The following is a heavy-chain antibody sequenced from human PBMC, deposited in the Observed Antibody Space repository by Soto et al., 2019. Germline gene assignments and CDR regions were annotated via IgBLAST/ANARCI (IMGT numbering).Heavy chain of an antibody. J-gene: IGHJ6*02. CDR2: IIPIFGTA. CDR3: ARRSIIAAAGTAWYGMDV. V-gene: IGHV1-69*06. CDR1: GGTFSSYA. D-gene: IGHD6-13*01. Sequence: AVKVSCKASGGTFSSYAISGVRQAPGQGREGMGGIIPIFGTANYAQKFQGSVTITADKSTSTAYMELSSLRSEDTGVYYCARRSIIAAAGTAWYGMDVWGQGTTVTVSS.